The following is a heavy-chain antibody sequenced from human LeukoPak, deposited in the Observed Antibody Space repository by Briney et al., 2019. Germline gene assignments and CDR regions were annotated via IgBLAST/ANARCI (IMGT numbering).Heavy chain of an antibody. V-gene: IGHV1-69*13. CDR3: ARLAAAGPRGMDV. J-gene: IGHJ6*02. CDR2: IIPIFGTA. D-gene: IGHD6-13*01. CDR1: GGTFSGYA. Sequence: ASVKVSCKASGGTFSGYAISWVRQAPGQGLEWMGGIIPIFGTANYAQKFQGRVTITADESTSTAYMELSSLRSEDTAVYYCARLAAAGPRGMDVWGQGTTVTVSS.